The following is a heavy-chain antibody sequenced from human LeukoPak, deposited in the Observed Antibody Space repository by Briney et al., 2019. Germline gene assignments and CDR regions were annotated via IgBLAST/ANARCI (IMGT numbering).Heavy chain of an antibody. Sequence: SGGSLRLSCAASGFTFSSYAMSCVRQAPGKGLEWVSTISGSGGSTYYADSVKGRFTISRDNSKNTLYLQMNSLRAEDTAVYYCASYRDYRRDKVYYYGMDVWGQGTTVTVSS. CDR2: ISGSGGST. V-gene: IGHV3-23*01. J-gene: IGHJ6*02. D-gene: IGHD4-17*01. CDR1: GFTFSSYA. CDR3: ASYRDYRRDKVYYYGMDV.